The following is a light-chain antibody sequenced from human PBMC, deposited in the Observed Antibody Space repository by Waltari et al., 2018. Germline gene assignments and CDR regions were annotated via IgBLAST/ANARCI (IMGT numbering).Light chain of an antibody. CDR2: DAS. Sequence: EIVLKQSPGTLSLSPGERATLSCRASQSVSRTLAWYQQKPGQAPRLLIYDASTRATGIPDRFSGSGSGTDFSLTISRVEPEDFAVYYCQKYGTLPATFGQGTKVEIK. CDR1: QSVSRT. CDR3: QKYGTLPAT. J-gene: IGKJ1*01. V-gene: IGKV3-20*01.